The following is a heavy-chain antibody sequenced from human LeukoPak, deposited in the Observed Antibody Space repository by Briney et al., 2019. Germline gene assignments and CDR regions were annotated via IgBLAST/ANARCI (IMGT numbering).Heavy chain of an antibody. CDR3: ARGGAGYGDYGDYYYYYYMDV. D-gene: IGHD4-17*01. V-gene: IGHV3-7*01. Sequence: HPGGSLRLSCAASGFTFSSYWMTWVRQAPGKGLEWVANIKQDGSEKYYVDSVKGRFTISRDNAKNSLYLQMNSLRAEDTAVYYCARGGAGYGDYGDYYYYYYMDVWGKGTTVTISS. CDR1: GFTFSSYW. CDR2: IKQDGSEK. J-gene: IGHJ6*03.